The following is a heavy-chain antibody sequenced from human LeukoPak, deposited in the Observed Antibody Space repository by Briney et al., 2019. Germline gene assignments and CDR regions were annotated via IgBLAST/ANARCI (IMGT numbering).Heavy chain of an antibody. V-gene: IGHV1-69*02. J-gene: IGHJ4*02. CDR1: GGTFSSYT. D-gene: IGHD3-22*01. CDR2: IIPILGIA. CDR3: ARGGRCDSSGYYCIY. Sequence: SVKVSCKASGGTFSSYTISWVRQAPGQGLEWMGRIIPILGIANYAQKFQGRVTITADKSTSTAYMELSSLRSEDTAVYYCARGGRCDSSGYYCIYWGQGTLVTVSS.